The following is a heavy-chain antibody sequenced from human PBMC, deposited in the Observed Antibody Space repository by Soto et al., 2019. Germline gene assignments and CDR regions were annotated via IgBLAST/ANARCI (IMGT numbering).Heavy chain of an antibody. V-gene: IGHV3-23*01. CDR2: ISGSGGST. J-gene: IGHJ4*02. D-gene: IGHD2-2*01. CDR3: AKDGEDIVVVPAAMGGAFDY. Sequence: GGSLRLSCAASGFTFSSYAMSWVRRAPGKGLEWVSAISGSGGSTYYADSVKGRFTISRDNSKNTLYLQMNSLRAEDTAVYYCAKDGEDIVVVPAAMGGAFDYWGQGTLVTVSS. CDR1: GFTFSSYA.